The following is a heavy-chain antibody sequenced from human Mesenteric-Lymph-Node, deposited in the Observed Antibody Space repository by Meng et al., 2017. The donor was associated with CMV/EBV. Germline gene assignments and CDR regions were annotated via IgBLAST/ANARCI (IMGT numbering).Heavy chain of an antibody. D-gene: IGHD4-17*01. Sequence: GGSLRLSCAASGFTFSSYAMHWVRQAPGKGLEWVAEISFDGSNDYYTDSAKGRFAVSRDNSMNTLWLQMNSLRIDDTGVYYCARETTGLDYWGQGTLVTVSS. CDR3: ARETTGLDY. J-gene: IGHJ4*02. CDR2: ISFDGSND. V-gene: IGHV3-30*09. CDR1: GFTFSSYA.